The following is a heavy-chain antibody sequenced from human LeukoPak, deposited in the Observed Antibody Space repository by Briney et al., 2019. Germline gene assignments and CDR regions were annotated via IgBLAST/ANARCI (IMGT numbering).Heavy chain of an antibody. D-gene: IGHD3-22*01. CDR1: GFTFTSYD. CDR2: ISGSGGSS. V-gene: IGHV3-23*01. CDR3: AKDSSSGTYFDY. J-gene: IGHJ4*02. Sequence: GESLRLSCAASGFTFTSYDMSWVRQAPGKGLEWVSAISGSGGSSYYADSVKGRFTISRDNSKNTLYLQMNSLRAEDTAVYYCAKDSSSGTYFDYWGQGTLVTVSS.